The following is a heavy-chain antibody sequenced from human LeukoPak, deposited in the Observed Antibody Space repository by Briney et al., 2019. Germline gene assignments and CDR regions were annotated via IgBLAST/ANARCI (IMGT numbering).Heavy chain of an antibody. CDR1: GGTFSSYA. D-gene: IGHD5-18*01. Sequence: ASVKVSCKASGGTFSSYAISWVRQAPGQGLEWMGGIIPIFGTANYAQKFQGRVTITADESTSTAYMELSSLRSEDTAVYYCARDSGGGGCSYGLYYWGQGTLVTVSS. CDR3: ARDSGGGGCSYGLYY. J-gene: IGHJ4*02. CDR2: IIPIFGTA. V-gene: IGHV1-69*13.